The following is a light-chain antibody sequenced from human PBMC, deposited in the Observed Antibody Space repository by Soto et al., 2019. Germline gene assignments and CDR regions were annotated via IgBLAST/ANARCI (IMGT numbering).Light chain of an antibody. CDR3: LQYNSYPWT. Sequence: DILMTQSPSTQSESVGDRVTITCRASQTISSWLAWYQQKPGKAPKLLIYKASSLESGVPSRFSGSGSGTEFTLTISSLQPDDFATYYCLQYNSYPWTFGQGTKVDI. CDR2: KAS. V-gene: IGKV1-5*03. J-gene: IGKJ1*01. CDR1: QTISSW.